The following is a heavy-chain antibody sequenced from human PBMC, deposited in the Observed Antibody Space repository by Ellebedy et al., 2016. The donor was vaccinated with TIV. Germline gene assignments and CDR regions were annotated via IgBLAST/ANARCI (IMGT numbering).Heavy chain of an antibody. Sequence: GGSLRLSXTASGFPFSTFDMSWVRQAPGKGLEWVSFMSGRDDVTVYADSVRGRFIISRDNSRNMLFLTLNSLRAEDTAVYYCARTFFHWGQGTLVTVSS. CDR2: MSGRDDVT. V-gene: IGHV3-23*01. CDR3: ARTFFH. CDR1: GFPFSTFD. J-gene: IGHJ4*02. D-gene: IGHD1-14*01.